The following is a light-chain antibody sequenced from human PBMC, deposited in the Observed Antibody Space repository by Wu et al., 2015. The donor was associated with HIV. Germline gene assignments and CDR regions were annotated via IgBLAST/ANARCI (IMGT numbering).Light chain of an antibody. J-gene: IGKJ4*01. CDR3: QQRNFWPLT. CDR1: QSVNNF. Sequence: EIVLTQSPDTLSLSPGERATLSCRASQSVNNFLAWYQQKPGQAPRLLIYETSNRATGVPARFSGSGSGTDFALTISSLEPEDFAVYYCQQRNFWPLTFGGGTKVEIK. V-gene: IGKV3-11*01. CDR2: ETS.